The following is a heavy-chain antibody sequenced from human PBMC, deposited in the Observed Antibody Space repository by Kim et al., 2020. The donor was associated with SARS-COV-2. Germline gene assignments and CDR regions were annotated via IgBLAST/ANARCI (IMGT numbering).Heavy chain of an antibody. CDR1: GYTFTSYD. Sequence: ASVKVSCKASGYTFTSYDINWVRQATGQGLEWMGWMNPNSGNTGYAQKFQGRVTMTRNTSISTAYMELSSLRSEDTAVYYCARGRREFIAARPTYYYYMDVWGKGTTVTVSS. CDR2: MNPNSGNT. D-gene: IGHD6-6*01. CDR3: ARGRREFIAARPTYYYYMDV. V-gene: IGHV1-8*01. J-gene: IGHJ6*03.